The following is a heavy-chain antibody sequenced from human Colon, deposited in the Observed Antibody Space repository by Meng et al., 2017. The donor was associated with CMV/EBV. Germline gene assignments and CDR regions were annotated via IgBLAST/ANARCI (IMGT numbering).Heavy chain of an antibody. V-gene: IGHV3-21*04. CDR3: AKGNLGNGDFDY. CDR2: ISSSGNYI. CDR1: GFTFTNYS. J-gene: IGHJ4*02. D-gene: IGHD1-1*01. Sequence: GGSLRLSCAASGFTFTNYSINWVRQAPGKGLEWVSSISSSGNYIYYADSVKGRFTISRDNAKNSVYLQMNSLRAEDTAVYYCAKGNLGNGDFDYWGQGTLVTVSS.